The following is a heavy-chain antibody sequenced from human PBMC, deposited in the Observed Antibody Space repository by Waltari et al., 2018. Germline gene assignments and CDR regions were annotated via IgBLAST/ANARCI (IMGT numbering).Heavy chain of an antibody. D-gene: IGHD1-26*01. CDR3: ARGLIVGATNFDY. J-gene: IGHJ4*02. CDR1: AFTFSSYS. CDR2: ISSSSSYI. Sequence: EVQLVESGGGLVKPGGSLRLSCAASAFTFSSYSMNWVRQAPGKGLEWVSSISSSSSYIYYADSVKGRFTISRDNAKNSLYLQMNSLRAEDTAVYYCARGLIVGATNFDYWGQGTLVTVSS. V-gene: IGHV3-21*01.